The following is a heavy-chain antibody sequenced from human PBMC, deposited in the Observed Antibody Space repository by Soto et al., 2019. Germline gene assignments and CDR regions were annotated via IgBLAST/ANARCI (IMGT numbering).Heavy chain of an antibody. CDR2: ISYDGSNK. CDR3: ARPLWRDDYNWGYFDL. Sequence: QVQLVESGGGVVQPGRSLRLSCAASGFTFSSYAMHWVRQAPGKGLEWVAVISYDGSNKYYADSVKGRFTISRDNSTNSLYLQMNSLRAEDTDVYYCARPLWRDDYNWGYFDLWGRGTLVTVSS. V-gene: IGHV3-30-3*01. CDR1: GFTFSSYA. D-gene: IGHD4-4*01. J-gene: IGHJ2*01.